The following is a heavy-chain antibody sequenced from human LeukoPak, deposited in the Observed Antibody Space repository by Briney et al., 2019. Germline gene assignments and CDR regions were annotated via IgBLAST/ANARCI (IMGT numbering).Heavy chain of an antibody. CDR3: ARDPGPLNWNDPFDY. J-gene: IGHJ4*02. CDR2: INPNSGGT. Sequence: ASVTVSCKASGYTFTGYYMHWVRQAPGQGLEWMGWINPNSGGTNYAQKFQGRVTMTRGTSISTAYMELSRLRSDDTAVYYCARDPGPLNWNDPFDYWGKGTLVTVAS. D-gene: IGHD1-1*01. V-gene: IGHV1-2*02. CDR1: GYTFTGYY.